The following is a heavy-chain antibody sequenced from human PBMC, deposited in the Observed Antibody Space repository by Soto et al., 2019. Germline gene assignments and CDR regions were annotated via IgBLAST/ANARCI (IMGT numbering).Heavy chain of an antibody. CDR1: GGSISGYY. CDR3: ARALRAPYAGYRSGQRPYYFDD. V-gene: IGHV4-59*01. J-gene: IGHJ4*02. CDR2: IYYSGST. D-gene: IGHD6-19*01. Sequence: SETLSLTCTVSGGSISGYYWSWIRQPPGKGLEWIGYIYYSGSTNYSPSLKSRVTISIDTSKNQVSLKVSSVTAADTAVYYCARALRAPYAGYRSGQRPYYFDDWGQGTLVTVSS.